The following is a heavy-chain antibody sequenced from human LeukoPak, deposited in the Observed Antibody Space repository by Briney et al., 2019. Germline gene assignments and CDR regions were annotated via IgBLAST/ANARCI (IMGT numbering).Heavy chain of an antibody. Sequence: ASVKVSCKASGYTFTSYDINWVRQATGQGLEWMGWMNPNSGNTGYAQKFQGRVTMTRNTSISTAYMELSSLRSEDTAVYYCARGLQYYYGSGSYYGAFDIWGQGTMVTVSS. D-gene: IGHD3-10*01. CDR3: ARGLQYYYGSGSYYGAFDI. CDR1: GYTFTSYD. J-gene: IGHJ3*02. CDR2: MNPNSGNT. V-gene: IGHV1-8*01.